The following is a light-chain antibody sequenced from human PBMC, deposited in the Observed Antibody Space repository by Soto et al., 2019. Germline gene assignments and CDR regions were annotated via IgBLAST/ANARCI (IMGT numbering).Light chain of an antibody. CDR3: QQYGTSPWT. V-gene: IGKV3-15*01. J-gene: IGKJ1*01. CDR1: QSVSSN. CDR2: GAS. Sequence: EIVMTQSPATLSVSPGERATLPCRASQSVSSNLAWYQQKPGQAPRLLIYGASTRATGIPARFSASGSGTDFSLTISRLEPEDFAVYYCQQYGTSPWTFGQGTKVDIK.